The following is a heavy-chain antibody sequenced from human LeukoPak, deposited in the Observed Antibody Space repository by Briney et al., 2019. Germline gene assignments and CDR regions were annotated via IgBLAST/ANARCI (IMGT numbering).Heavy chain of an antibody. V-gene: IGHV4-59*01. J-gene: IGHJ4*02. CDR1: GGSISSYC. CDR3: ARGGASDY. D-gene: IGHD3-16*01. Sequence: PSETLSLTCTVSGGSISSYCWSWIRQPPGKGLEWIGYIYYSGSTNYNPSLKSRVTISVDTSKNQFSLKLSSVTAADTAVYYCARGGASDYWGQGTLVTVSS. CDR2: IYYSGST.